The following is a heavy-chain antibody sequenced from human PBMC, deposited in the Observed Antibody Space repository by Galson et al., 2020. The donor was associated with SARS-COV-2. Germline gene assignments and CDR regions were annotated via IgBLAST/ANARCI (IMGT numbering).Heavy chain of an antibody. Sequence: SETLSLTCAVYGGSFSGYYWSWIRQPPGKGLEWIGEINHSGSTNYNPSLKSRVTISVDTSKNQFSLILNSVTAADTAVYYCARRYRLSSGFDYWGQGTLVTVSS. V-gene: IGHV4-34*01. CDR2: INHSGST. J-gene: IGHJ4*02. CDR3: ARRYRLSSGFDY. D-gene: IGHD3-16*02. CDR1: GGSFSGYY.